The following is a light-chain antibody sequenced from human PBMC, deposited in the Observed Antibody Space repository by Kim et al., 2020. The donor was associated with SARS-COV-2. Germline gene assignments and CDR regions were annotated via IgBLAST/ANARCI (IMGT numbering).Light chain of an antibody. Sequence: EIVMTQSPVTLSVSPGERATLSCRASQSVYSNLAWYQQKPDQTPRLLIYDASKRATGVPARFSGSGSGTEFTLTISSLQSEDFAVYYCQQYNKWPVFGQGTKLEI. CDR3: QQYNKWPV. V-gene: IGKV3-15*01. CDR1: QSVYSN. CDR2: DAS. J-gene: IGKJ2*01.